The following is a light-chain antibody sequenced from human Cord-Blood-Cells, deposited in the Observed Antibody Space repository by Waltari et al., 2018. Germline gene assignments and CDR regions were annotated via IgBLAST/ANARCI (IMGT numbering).Light chain of an antibody. CDR2: EVS. CDR1: SSDVGGYNY. V-gene: IGLV2-14*01. J-gene: IGLJ3*02. Sequence: QSALTQPASVSGSPGQSITISCTGTSSDVGGYNYVSWYQQHPGKAPKLMIYEVSNRPSGVSNCFSGSKSGNMASLTISGLPAEDEADYYCSSYTSSSTWVFGGGTKLTVL. CDR3: SSYTSSSTWV.